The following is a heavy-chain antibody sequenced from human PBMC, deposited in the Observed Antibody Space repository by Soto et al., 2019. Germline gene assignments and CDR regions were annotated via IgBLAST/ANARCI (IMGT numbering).Heavy chain of an antibody. CDR2: ISWNSGSI. J-gene: IGHJ4*02. V-gene: IGHV3-9*01. D-gene: IGHD6-13*01. CDR1: GFTFDDYA. CDR3: AKFVRGYYYDH. Sequence: PGGSLRLSCAASGFTFDDYAMHWVRQAPGKGLEWVSGISWNSGSIGYADSVKGRFTISRDNAKNSLYLQMNSLRAEDTALYYCAKFVRGYYYDHWGQGTLVTVSS.